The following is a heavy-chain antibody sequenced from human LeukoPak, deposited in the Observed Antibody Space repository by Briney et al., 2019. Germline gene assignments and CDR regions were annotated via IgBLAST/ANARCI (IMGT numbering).Heavy chain of an antibody. CDR2: LYSGGTT. CDR3: AKGTGMTSPSFL. D-gene: IGHD1-1*01. CDR1: GFTVSSNY. Sequence: GGSLRLSCAASGFTVSSNYMSWVRQAPGEGLEWVSALYSGGTTYYADSVKGRFTISRDNSKNTVYLQMNSLRAEDTAVYYCAKGTGMTSPSFLWGQGTLVTVSS. V-gene: IGHV3-53*01. J-gene: IGHJ4*02.